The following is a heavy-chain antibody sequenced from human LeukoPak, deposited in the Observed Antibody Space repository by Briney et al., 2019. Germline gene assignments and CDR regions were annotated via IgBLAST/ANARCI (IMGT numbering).Heavy chain of an antibody. D-gene: IGHD5-18*01. Sequence: GGSLRLSCAASGFMFSSYNMNWVRQAPGKGLEWVSSISSSSNYIHYADSVKGRFTISRDNAENSLYLQMTSLRAEDTAVYYCARGYTAIDYWGQGTLVTVSS. CDR2: ISSSSNYI. J-gene: IGHJ4*02. CDR1: GFMFSSYN. V-gene: IGHV3-21*01. CDR3: ARGYTAIDY.